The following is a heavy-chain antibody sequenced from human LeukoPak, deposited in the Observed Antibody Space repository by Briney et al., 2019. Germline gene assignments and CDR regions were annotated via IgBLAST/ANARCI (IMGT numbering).Heavy chain of an antibody. Sequence: PGGSLRLSCAASGFTFSSYWMSWVRQAPGKGLEWVANIKQDGSEKYYVDSVKGRFTISRDNAKNSLYLQMNSLRAEDTAVYYCARVGRVLVRYFDWLYPPTGDAFDIWGQGTMVTVSS. J-gene: IGHJ3*02. V-gene: IGHV3-7*01. D-gene: IGHD3-9*01. CDR1: GFTFSSYW. CDR2: IKQDGSEK. CDR3: ARVGRVLVRYFDWLYPPTGDAFDI.